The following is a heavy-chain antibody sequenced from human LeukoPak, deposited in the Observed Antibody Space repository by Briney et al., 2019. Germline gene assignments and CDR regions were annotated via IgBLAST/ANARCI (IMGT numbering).Heavy chain of an antibody. CDR3: ASSYSSGWYYFDY. CDR2: ISSNGGST. V-gene: IGHV3-64*01. Sequence: GGSLRLSCAASGFTFSSYAMHWVRQAPGKGLEYVSAISSNGGSTYYANSVKGRFTISRDNSKNTLYLQMNSLRAEDTAICYCASSYSSGWYYFDYWGQGTLVTVSS. CDR1: GFTFSSYA. D-gene: IGHD6-19*01. J-gene: IGHJ4*02.